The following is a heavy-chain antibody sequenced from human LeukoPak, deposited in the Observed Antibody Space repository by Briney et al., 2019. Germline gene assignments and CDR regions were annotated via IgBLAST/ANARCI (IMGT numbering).Heavy chain of an antibody. CDR2: IYPGDSDT. V-gene: IGHV5-51*01. CDR3: ARVGNIVVVPAAMSWFDP. Sequence: GESLKISCKGSGYSFTSYWIGWVRQMPGKGLEWMGIIYPGDSDTRYSPSFQGQVTISADKSISTAYLQWSSLKASDTAMYYCARVGNIVVVPAAMSWFDPWGQGTLVTVSS. D-gene: IGHD2-2*01. CDR1: GYSFTSYW. J-gene: IGHJ5*02.